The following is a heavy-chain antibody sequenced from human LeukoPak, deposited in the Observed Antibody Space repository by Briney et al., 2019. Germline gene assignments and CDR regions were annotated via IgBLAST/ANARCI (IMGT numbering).Heavy chain of an antibody. Sequence: RGESLNISCKASGSSFTNYWNGGVRQMPGKGLEWMGIIYPGDSDTRYSPSFQGQVAISADKSISTAYLQWSSLKASDTAMYYCARPTPNWIVDVWGQGTTVSVFS. CDR1: GSSFTNYW. CDR3: ARPTPNWIVDV. J-gene: IGHJ6*02. D-gene: IGHD1-20*01. V-gene: IGHV5-51*01. CDR2: IYPGDSDT.